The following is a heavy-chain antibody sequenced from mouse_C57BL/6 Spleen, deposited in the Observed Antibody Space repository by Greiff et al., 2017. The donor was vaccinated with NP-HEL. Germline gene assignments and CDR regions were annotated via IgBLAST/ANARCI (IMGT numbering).Heavy chain of an antibody. V-gene: IGHV1-76*01. J-gene: IGHJ2*01. CDR2: IYPGSGNT. CDR3: ARRGHYYYGSRDYFDY. D-gene: IGHD1-1*01. Sequence: QVQLQQSGAELVRPGASVKLSCKASGYTFTDYYINWVKQRPGQGLEWIARIYPGSGNTYYNEKFKGKATLTAEKSSSTAYMQLSSLTSEDSAVYFCARRGHYYYGSRDYFDYWGQGTTLTVSS. CDR1: GYTFTDYY.